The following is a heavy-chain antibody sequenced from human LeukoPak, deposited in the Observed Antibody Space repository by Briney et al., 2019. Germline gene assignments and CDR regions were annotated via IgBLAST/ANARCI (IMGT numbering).Heavy chain of an antibody. J-gene: IGHJ5*02. CDR1: GYTFTIYG. V-gene: IGHV1-18*01. CDR2: ISAYNGNT. D-gene: IGHD5-18*01. Sequence: ASVKVSFTASGYTFTIYGISWVRQAPGQGLEWMGWISAYNGNTNYAQKLQGRVTMTTDTSTSTAYMELRSLRSDDTAVYYCAREGYSYGLNWFDPWGQGTLVTVSS. CDR3: AREGYSYGLNWFDP.